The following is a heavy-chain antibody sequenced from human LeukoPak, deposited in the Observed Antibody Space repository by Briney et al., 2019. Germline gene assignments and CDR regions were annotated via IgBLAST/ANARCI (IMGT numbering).Heavy chain of an antibody. CDR3: ARTLRLNTPRAFDV. CDR2: ISGLGGSI. D-gene: IGHD2-2*02. V-gene: IGHV3-23*01. J-gene: IGHJ3*01. Sequence: SGGSLRLSCAASGFTFSGYALNWVRQAPGEGLDWVSSISGLGGSISYADSVKGRFTISRDNSKNSLYLQMNFLRAEDAAVYFCARTLRLNTPRAFDVWGQGTVVTVSS. CDR1: GFTFSGYA.